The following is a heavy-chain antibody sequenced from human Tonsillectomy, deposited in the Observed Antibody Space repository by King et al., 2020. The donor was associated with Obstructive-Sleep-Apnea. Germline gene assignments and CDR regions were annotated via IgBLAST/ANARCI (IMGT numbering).Heavy chain of an antibody. CDR1: GFTVNSNY. J-gene: IGHJ3*02. CDR2: IYSGGST. D-gene: IGHD3-10*01. V-gene: IGHV3-66*01. CDR3: ARVGGFGELDAFDI. Sequence: VQLVESGEGLVQPGGSLRLSCAASGFTVNSNYMSWVRQAPGKGLEWVSVIYSGGSTYYTDSVKGRFTISRDNSKNTLYLQMNSLRAEDTAVYYCARVGGFGELDAFDIWGQGTMVTVSS.